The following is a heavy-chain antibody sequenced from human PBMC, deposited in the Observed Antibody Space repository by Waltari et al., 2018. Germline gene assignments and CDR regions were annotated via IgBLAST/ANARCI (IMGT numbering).Heavy chain of an antibody. J-gene: IGHJ4*02. CDR3: AKDHYSGSDVASFFDY. Sequence: GEGSGWVSTHSVAGDITGYSYFVEGRFTITGDNSQNTLYLQINSLRAEDTAIYYCAKDHYSGSDVASFFDYWGQGALVTVSS. V-gene: IGHV3-23*01. CDR2: HSVAGDIT. D-gene: IGHD3-10*01.